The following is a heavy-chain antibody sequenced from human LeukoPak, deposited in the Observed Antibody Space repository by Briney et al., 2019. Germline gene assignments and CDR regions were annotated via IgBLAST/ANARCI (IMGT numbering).Heavy chain of an antibody. CDR2: ISSSSNTI. J-gene: IGHJ6*02. Sequence: GGSLRLSCAASGFTFSSYSMNWVRQAPGKGLEWVSYISSSSNTIYYADSVKGRFTISRDNSKNTLYLQMNSLRAEDTAVYYCARTRQFGYSYGYWGDYYYYGMDVWGQGTTVTVSS. D-gene: IGHD5-18*01. CDR1: GFTFSSYS. CDR3: ARTRQFGYSYGYWGDYYYYGMDV. V-gene: IGHV3-48*01.